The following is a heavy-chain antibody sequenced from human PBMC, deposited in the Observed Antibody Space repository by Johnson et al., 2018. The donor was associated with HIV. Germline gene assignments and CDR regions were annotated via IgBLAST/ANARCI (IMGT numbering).Heavy chain of an antibody. J-gene: IGHJ3*01. D-gene: IGHD6-25*01. Sequence: VQLVESGGSVVRPGGSLRLSCAASGFTFDDYAMHWVRQAPGKGLEWVSGISWNSGSIGYADSVQGRFTISRDNAKNSLYLQMNTLRVEDTAFYYCARESGQAFDVWGQGTMVTVSS. CDR2: ISWNSGSI. CDR3: ARESGQAFDV. V-gene: IGHV3-9*01. CDR1: GFTFDDYA.